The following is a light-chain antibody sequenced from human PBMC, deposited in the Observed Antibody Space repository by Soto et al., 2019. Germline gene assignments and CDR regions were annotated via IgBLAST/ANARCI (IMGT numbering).Light chain of an antibody. CDR1: QSISSW. Sequence: DIQMTHSPSTLSASVGDRVTITCRASQSISSWLAWYQQKPGKAPKLLIYQASNLETGVPSRFSGSGSGTEFTLTISSLQPDDFAAYYCQQYDSYSRTFGQGTKVDIK. CDR3: QQYDSYSRT. CDR2: QAS. V-gene: IGKV1-5*03. J-gene: IGKJ1*01.